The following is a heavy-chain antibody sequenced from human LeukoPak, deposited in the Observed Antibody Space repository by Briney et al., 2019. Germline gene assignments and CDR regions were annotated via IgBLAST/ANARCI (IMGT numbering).Heavy chain of an antibody. CDR2: ISGSGGST. CDR1: GFTFSSYA. Sequence: GGSLRLSCASSGFTFSSYAMSWVRQAPGKGLEWVSAISGSGGSTYYADSVKGRFTISRDNSKNTLYLQMNSLRAEDTAVYYCAKSYSSGFVPPIEEYFDYWGQGTLVTVSS. D-gene: IGHD6-25*01. J-gene: IGHJ4*02. CDR3: AKSYSSGFVPPIEEYFDY. V-gene: IGHV3-23*01.